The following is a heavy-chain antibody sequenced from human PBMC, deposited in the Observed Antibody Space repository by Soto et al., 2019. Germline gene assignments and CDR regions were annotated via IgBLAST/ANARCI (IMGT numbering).Heavy chain of an antibody. CDR3: AKVPNSGSYFYFDY. J-gene: IGHJ4*02. V-gene: IGHV3-23*01. CDR2: ISGSGGNT. CDR1: GFTFSSYA. Sequence: GGSLRLSCAASGFTFSSYAMGWVRQSPGGGLEWVSAISGSGGNTYYPDSVKGRFTISRDNSESTLYLQMISLRAEDTALYYCAKVPNSGSYFYFDYWGLGTLVTVSS. D-gene: IGHD1-26*01.